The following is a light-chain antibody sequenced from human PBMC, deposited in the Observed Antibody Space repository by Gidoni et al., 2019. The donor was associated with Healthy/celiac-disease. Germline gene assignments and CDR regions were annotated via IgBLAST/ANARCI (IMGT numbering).Light chain of an antibody. CDR2: KAS. CDR3: QQYNSYSTYT. Sequence: DIQMTQSPSTLSASVGDRVTITCRASQSISSWLAWYQQKPGKDPKLLIYKASSLESGVPSRFSGSGSGTEFTLTISSLQPDDFATYYCQQYNSYSTYTFXRXTKLEIK. J-gene: IGKJ2*01. CDR1: QSISSW. V-gene: IGKV1-5*03.